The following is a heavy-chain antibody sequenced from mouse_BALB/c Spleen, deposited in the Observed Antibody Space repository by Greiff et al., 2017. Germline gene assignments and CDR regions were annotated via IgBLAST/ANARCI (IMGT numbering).Heavy chain of an antibody. CDR2: ISYSGST. V-gene: IGHV3-2*02. Sequence: VQLKESGPGLVKPSQSLSLTCTVTGYSITSDYAWNWIRQFPGNKLEWMGYISYSGSTSYNPSLKSRISITRDTSKNQFFLQLNSVTTEDTATYYCARGLRKRGFAYWGQGTLVTVSA. CDR1: GYSITSDYA. J-gene: IGHJ3*01. D-gene: IGHD2-4*01. CDR3: ARGLRKRGFAY.